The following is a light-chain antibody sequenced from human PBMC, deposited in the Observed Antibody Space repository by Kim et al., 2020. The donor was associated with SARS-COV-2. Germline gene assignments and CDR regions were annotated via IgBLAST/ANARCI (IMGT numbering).Light chain of an antibody. J-gene: IGKJ2*01. CDR3: QQYNNWPPLT. CDR2: GAS. Sequence: VSPGERATLSGRASQSVSSNLAWYQQKPGQAPRLLIYGASTRATGIPARFSGSGSGTEFTLTISSLQSEDFAVYYCQQYNNWPPLTFGQGTKLEI. V-gene: IGKV3-15*01. CDR1: QSVSSN.